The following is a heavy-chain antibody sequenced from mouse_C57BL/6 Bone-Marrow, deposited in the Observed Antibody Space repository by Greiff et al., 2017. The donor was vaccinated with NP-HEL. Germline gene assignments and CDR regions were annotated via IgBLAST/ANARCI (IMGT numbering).Heavy chain of an antibody. Sequence: QVHVKQSGPELVKPGASVKLSCKASGYTFTSYDINWVKQRPGQGLEWIGWIYPRDGSTKYNEKFKGKATLTVDTSSSTAYMELHSLTSEDSAVYFCARSHYGSSYWYFDVWGTGTTVTVSS. D-gene: IGHD1-1*01. CDR3: ARSHYGSSYWYFDV. J-gene: IGHJ1*03. CDR2: IYPRDGST. CDR1: GYTFTSYD. V-gene: IGHV1-85*01.